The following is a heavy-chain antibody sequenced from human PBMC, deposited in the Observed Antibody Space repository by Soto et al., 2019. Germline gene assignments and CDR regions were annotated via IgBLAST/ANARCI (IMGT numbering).Heavy chain of an antibody. Sequence: GGLRLSCAASGFTFTRYSMNWVRQAPGKGLEWVSSISSTTNYIYYGDSMKGRFTISRDNAKNSLYLEMNSLRAEDTAVYYCARETEDRTSNLDYWGQGTLVTVSS. CDR3: ARETEDRTSNLDY. V-gene: IGHV3-21*06. CDR2: ISSTTNYI. CDR1: GFTFTRYS. J-gene: IGHJ4*02.